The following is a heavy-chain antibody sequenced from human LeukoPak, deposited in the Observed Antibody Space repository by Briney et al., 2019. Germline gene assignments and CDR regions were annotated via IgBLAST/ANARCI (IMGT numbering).Heavy chain of an antibody. D-gene: IGHD3-3*01. CDR3: ARSGITIFGVVIDAFDI. V-gene: IGHV4-59*01. CDR2: IYYSGST. CDR1: GGSISSYY. Sequence: SETLSLTCTVSGGSISSYYWSWIRQPPGKGLEWIGYIYYSGSTNYNPSHKSRVTISVDTSKNQFSLKLSSVTAADTAVYYCARSGITIFGVVIDAFDIWGQGTMVTVSS. J-gene: IGHJ3*02.